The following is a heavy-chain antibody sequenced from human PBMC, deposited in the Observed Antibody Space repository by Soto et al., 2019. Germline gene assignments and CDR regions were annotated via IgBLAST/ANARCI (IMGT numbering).Heavy chain of an antibody. CDR1: GYTFTSYA. CDR2: INAGNGNT. D-gene: IGHD1-26*01. Sequence: QVQLVQSGAEVKKPGASVKVSCKASGYTFTSYAMHWVRQAPGQRLEWMGWINAGNGNTKYSQKFQGRVTITRDTXXSTAYMELSSLRSEGTAVYYCARGGGSYYSDAFDIWGQGTMVTVSS. V-gene: IGHV1-3*01. CDR3: ARGGGSYYSDAFDI. J-gene: IGHJ3*02.